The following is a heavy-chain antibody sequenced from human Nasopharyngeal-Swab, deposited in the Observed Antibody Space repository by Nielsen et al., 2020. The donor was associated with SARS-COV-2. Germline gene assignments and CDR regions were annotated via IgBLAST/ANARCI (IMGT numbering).Heavy chain of an antibody. CDR1: GGSISSYY. V-gene: IGHV4-59*01. CDR3: ARVSADFWSGYYLYYFDY. D-gene: IGHD3-3*01. CDR2: IYYSGSI. J-gene: IGHJ4*02. Sequence: SETQFLTCTVSGGSISSYYWSWIRQPPGKGLEWIGYIYYSGSINYNPSLRSRVTISVDTSKNQFSLKLSSVTAADAAVYYCARVSADFWSGYYLYYFDYWGQGTLVTVSS.